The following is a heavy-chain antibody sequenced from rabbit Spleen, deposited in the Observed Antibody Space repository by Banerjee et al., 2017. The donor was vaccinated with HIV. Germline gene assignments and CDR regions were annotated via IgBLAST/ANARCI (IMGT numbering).Heavy chain of an antibody. CDR3: ARSPDSGIPSISMTRLNL. Sequence: QQLVESGGGLVKPGASLTLTCTASGFSFSSVYYMCWVRQAPGKGLEWINCIYGGSDTTWYASWAKGRFTISTPSSTTVTLQMTSLTAADTATYFCARSPDSGIPSISMTRLNLWGQGTLVTVS. CDR1: GFSFSSVYY. CDR2: IYGGSDTT. D-gene: IGHD1-1*01. V-gene: IGHV1S40*01. J-gene: IGHJ3*01.